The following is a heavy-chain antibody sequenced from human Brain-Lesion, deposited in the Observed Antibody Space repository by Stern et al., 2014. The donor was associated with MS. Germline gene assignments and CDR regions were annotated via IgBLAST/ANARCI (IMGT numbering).Heavy chain of an antibody. D-gene: IGHD3-10*01. CDR1: GGSITRSSYY. J-gene: IGHJ4*02. V-gene: IGHV4-39*01. CDR2: IYYRGST. CDR3: AKLWLGELPESPFDS. Sequence: VQLVESGPGLVKPSETLSLACTVSGGSITRSSYYWGWIRQPPGKGLEWIGSIYYRGSTYYNPSLKIRFPFPMDPSKTQFSLKLISVTAADTAVYFCAKLWLGELPESPFDSWGQGTLVTVSS.